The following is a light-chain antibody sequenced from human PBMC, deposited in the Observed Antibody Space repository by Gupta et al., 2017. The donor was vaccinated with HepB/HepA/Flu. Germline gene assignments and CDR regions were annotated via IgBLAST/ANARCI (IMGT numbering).Light chain of an antibody. J-gene: IGLJ2*01. Sequence: SALTQPASVSRSLAQSITLSCTGTSRDVGKYDLVSWYQQAPGKAPKLIIYEVAKRPSGISSRFSGSKSGNTASLTISGLQAGDEADYYCYSYTGSNTYLPFGGGTKLTVL. CDR2: EVA. CDR1: SRDVGKYDL. V-gene: IGLV2-23*02. CDR3: YSYTGSNTYLP.